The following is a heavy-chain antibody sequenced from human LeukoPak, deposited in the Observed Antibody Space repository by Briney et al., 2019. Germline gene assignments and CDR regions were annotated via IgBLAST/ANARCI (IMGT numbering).Heavy chain of an antibody. J-gene: IGHJ4*02. D-gene: IGHD6-13*01. V-gene: IGHV3-21*01. CDR3: APFSAVTHYYFDY. CDR1: GFTFSSHS. Sequence: GGSLRLSCATSGFTFSSHSLMWVRQAPGKGLEWVSSISPDSGYIYYADSVKGRFTISRDNAENSLFLQMNSLGAEDTAVYYCAPFSAVTHYYFDYWGQGTLVTVSS. CDR2: ISPDSGYI.